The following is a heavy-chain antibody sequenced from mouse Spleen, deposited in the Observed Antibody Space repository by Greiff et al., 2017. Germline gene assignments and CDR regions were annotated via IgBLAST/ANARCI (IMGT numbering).Heavy chain of an antibody. D-gene: IGHD3-1*01. CDR3: ARMKGLKLGPPLYAMDY. CDR2: INPSNGRT. Sequence: QVQLQQPGAELVKPGASVKLSCKASGYTFTSYWMHWVKQRPGQGLEWIGEINPSNGRTNYNEKFKSKATLTVDKSSSTAYMQLSSLTSEDSAVYYCARMKGLKLGPPLYAMDYWGQGTSVTVSS. V-gene: IGHV1S81*02. J-gene: IGHJ4*01. CDR1: GYTFTSYW.